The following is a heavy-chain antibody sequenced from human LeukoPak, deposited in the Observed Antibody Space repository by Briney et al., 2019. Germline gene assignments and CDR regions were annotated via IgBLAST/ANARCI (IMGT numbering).Heavy chain of an antibody. V-gene: IGHV1-2*02. D-gene: IGHD2-2*01. CDR2: INPNSGGT. J-gene: IGHJ4*02. CDR3: ARTAVEGGYCSSTSCSPNFDY. Sequence: PVASVKVSCKASGYTFTGYYMHWVRQAPGQGLEWMGWINPNSGGTNYAQKFQGRVTMTRDTSISTAYMELSRLRSDDTAVYYCARTAVEGGYCSSTSCSPNFDYWGQGTLVTVSS. CDR1: GYTFTGYY.